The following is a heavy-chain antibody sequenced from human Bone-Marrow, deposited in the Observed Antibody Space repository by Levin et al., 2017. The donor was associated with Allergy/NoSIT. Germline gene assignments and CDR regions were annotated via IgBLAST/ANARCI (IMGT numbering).Heavy chain of an antibody. J-gene: IGHJ5*02. Sequence: GESLKISCAASGFTFSSYWMHWVRQAPGKGLVWVSRINSDGSSTSYADSVKGRFTISRDNAKNTLYLQMNSLRAEDTAVYYCARVEGGLNWFDPWGQGTLVTVSS. CDR3: ARVEGGLNWFDP. D-gene: IGHD1-1*01. CDR2: INSDGSST. CDR1: GFTFSSYW. V-gene: IGHV3-74*01.